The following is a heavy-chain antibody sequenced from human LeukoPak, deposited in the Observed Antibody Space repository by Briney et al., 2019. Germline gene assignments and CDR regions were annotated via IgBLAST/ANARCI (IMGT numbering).Heavy chain of an antibody. V-gene: IGHV4-59*08. CDR1: GGSIGTDS. CDR2: IYGAGST. J-gene: IGHJ5*02. Sequence: PSETLSLTCTVSGGSIGTDSWSWIRQPPGKGLEWIGYIYGAGSTKYDPSLSGRATISSDTSKNQFSLKLTFVTAADTALYYCARTRGNGWFDPWGHGTLVTVSS. CDR3: ARTRGNGWFDP.